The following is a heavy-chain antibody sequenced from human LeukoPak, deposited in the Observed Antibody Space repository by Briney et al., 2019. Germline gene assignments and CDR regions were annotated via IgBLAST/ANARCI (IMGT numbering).Heavy chain of an antibody. Sequence: ASVKVSCKVSGNTLNEISIHWVRQAPGKGLEWMGGFDIEDGEIIYAQNFQGRVTMTEDTSTDIAYMDLSSLKSEDTAVYYCATDRGEMGTTLLSHTYQAFDVWGQGTVATVSS. CDR3: ATDRGEMGTTLLSHTYQAFDV. V-gene: IGHV1-24*01. CDR2: FDIEDGEI. J-gene: IGHJ3*01. D-gene: IGHD3-16*01. CDR1: GNTLNEIS.